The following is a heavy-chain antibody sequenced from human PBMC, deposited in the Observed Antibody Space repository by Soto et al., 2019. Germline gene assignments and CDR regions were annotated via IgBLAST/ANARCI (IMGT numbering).Heavy chain of an antibody. CDR3: ARDRVESGYPEYFQH. CDR1: GFTVSSNY. V-gene: IGHV3-53*01. D-gene: IGHD3-22*01. Sequence: GVLRLSCAASGFTVSSNYMSWVRQAPGKGLEWVSVIYSGDSTYYADSVKGRFTISRDNSKNTLYLQMNSLRAEDTAVYYCARDRVESGYPEYFQHWGQGTLVTVSS. J-gene: IGHJ1*01. CDR2: IYSGDST.